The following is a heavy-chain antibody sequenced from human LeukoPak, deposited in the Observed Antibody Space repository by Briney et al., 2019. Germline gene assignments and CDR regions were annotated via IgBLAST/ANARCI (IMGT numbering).Heavy chain of an antibody. Sequence: GASLRLSCAASGFTFSSYAMSWGRQAAENGLEWVLAISGGGGSTYYAASVKGRFTISRDNSRDPLYLQMNSLRAEDTAVYYCAKGYYDYVWGSYYFDYWGQGTLVTVSS. V-gene: IGHV3-23*01. J-gene: IGHJ4*02. CDR1: GFTFSSYA. D-gene: IGHD3-16*01. CDR3: AKGYYDYVWGSYYFDY. CDR2: ISGGGGST.